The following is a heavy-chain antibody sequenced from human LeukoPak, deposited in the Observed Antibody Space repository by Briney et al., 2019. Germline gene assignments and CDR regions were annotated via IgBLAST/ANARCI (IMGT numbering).Heavy chain of an antibody. J-gene: IGHJ3*02. V-gene: IGHV7-4-1*02. D-gene: IGHD3-10*01. CDR1: GYTFTSYA. CDR2: MNTNTGNP. Sequence: ASVKVSCKAAGYTFTSYAMNWVGQAPGQGGEGRGGMNTNTGNPTYAQCFTGRFVFSLDTSVSTAYLQISSLKAEDTAVYYCAREVMEWFGSHGAFDIWGQGTMVTVSS. CDR3: AREVMEWFGSHGAFDI.